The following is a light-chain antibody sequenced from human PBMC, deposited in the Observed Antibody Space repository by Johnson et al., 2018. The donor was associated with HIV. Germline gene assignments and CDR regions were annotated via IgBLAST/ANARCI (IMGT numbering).Light chain of an antibody. CDR3: GTWDSSLSAFYV. J-gene: IGLJ1*01. Sequence: QSVLTQPPSVSAAPGQKVTISCSGSRSNIGNNYVSWYQQLPGTAPNLLIYDNNKRPSGIPDRFSGSKSGPSATLGITGLQTGDEADYYCGTWDSSLSAFYVFGTGTKVTVL. V-gene: IGLV1-51*01. CDR1: RSNIGNNY. CDR2: DNN.